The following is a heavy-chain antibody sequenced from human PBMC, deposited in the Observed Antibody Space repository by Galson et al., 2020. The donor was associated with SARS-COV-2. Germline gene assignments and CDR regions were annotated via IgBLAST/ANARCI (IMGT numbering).Heavy chain of an antibody. CDR3: ARDLYSSGWPYYYYGMDV. CDR1: GGSISSSSYY. V-gene: IGHV4-39*07. CDR2: IYYSGST. D-gene: IGHD6-19*01. J-gene: IGHJ6*02. Sequence: SETLSLTCTVSGGSISSSSYYWGWIRQPPGKGLEWIGSIYYSGSTYYNPSLKSRVTISVDTSKNQFSLKLSSVTAADTAVYYCARDLYSSGWPYYYYGMDVWGQGTTVTVSS.